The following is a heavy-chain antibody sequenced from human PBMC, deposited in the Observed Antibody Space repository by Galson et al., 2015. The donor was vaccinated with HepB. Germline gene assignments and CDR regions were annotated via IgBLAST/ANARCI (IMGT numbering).Heavy chain of an antibody. Sequence: SLRLSCAASGFTFSNYWMSWVRRAPGKGLEWVASIKQHGREKYYMDSVRGRFTISRDNAKNSQYLQMNSLRVEDTAIYYCARDPRDYDWINPYFDSWGQGTLVTVSS. CDR3: ARDPRDYDWINPYFDS. V-gene: IGHV3-7*01. CDR2: IKQHGREK. J-gene: IGHJ4*02. CDR1: GFTFSNYW. D-gene: IGHD1/OR15-1a*01.